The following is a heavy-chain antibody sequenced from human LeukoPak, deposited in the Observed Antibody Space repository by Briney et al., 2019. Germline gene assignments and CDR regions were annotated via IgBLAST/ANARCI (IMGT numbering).Heavy chain of an antibody. CDR2: MNPNSGNT. V-gene: IGHV1-8*01. J-gene: IGHJ4*02. CDR1: GYTFTSYD. CDR3: AKEERGIVGATPFDY. D-gene: IGHD1-26*01. Sequence: ASVKVSCKASGYTFTSYDINWVRQATGQGLEWMGWMNPNSGNTGYAQKFQGRVTMTRNTSINTAYMELSSLRSEDTAVYYCAKEERGIVGATPFDYWGQGTLVTVSS.